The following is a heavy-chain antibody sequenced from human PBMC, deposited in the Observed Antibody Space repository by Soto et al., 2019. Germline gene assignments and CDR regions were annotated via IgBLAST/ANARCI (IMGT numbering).Heavy chain of an antibody. V-gene: IGHV1-69*13. J-gene: IGHJ3*02. CDR3: ARYPIEYSSSSDAFDI. D-gene: IGHD6-6*01. CDR1: GGTFSSYA. CDR2: IIPIFGTA. Sequence: ASVKVSCKASGGTFSSYAISWVRQAPGQGLEWIGGIIPIFGTANYAQKFQGRVTITADESTSTAYMELSSLRSEDTAVYYCARYPIEYSSSSDAFDIWGQGTMVTVSS.